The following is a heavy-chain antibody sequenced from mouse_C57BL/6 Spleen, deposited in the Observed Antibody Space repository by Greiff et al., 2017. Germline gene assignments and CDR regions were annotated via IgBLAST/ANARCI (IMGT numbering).Heavy chain of an antibody. CDR1: GYSFTGYY. CDR3: ARQAPDYYRGGFAY. V-gene: IGHV1-42*01. J-gene: IGHJ3*01. Sequence: VQLKQSGPELVKPGASVKISCKASGYSFTGYYMNWVKQSPEKSLEWIGEINPSTGGTTYNQKFKSKATLTVDQSSSTAYMQLKSLTSEDSAVYYCARQAPDYYRGGFAYWGQGTLVTVSA. D-gene: IGHD1-1*01. CDR2: INPSTGGT.